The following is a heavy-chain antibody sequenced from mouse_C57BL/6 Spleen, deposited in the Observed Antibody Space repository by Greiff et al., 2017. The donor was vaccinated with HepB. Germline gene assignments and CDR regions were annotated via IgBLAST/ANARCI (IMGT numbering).Heavy chain of an antibody. J-gene: IGHJ1*03. CDR1: GYTFTSYW. V-gene: IGHV1-59*01. Sequence: VQLQQPGAELVRPGTSVKLSCKASGYTFTSYWMHWVKQRPGQGLEWIGVIDPSDSYTNYNQKFKGKATLTVDTSSSTAYMQLSSLTSEDSAVYYCARSGLRPYWYFDVWGTGTTVTVSS. CDR2: IDPSDSYT. D-gene: IGHD2-2*01. CDR3: ARSGLRPYWYFDV.